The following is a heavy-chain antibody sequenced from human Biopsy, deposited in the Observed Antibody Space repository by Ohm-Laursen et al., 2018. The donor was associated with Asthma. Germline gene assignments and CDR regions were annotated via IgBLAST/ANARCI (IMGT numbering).Heavy chain of an antibody. V-gene: IGHV3-30*18. CDR3: AKDTEGRYDFWSGLSYNYYGMDV. J-gene: IGHJ6*02. D-gene: IGHD3-3*01. Sequence: SLRLSCAASGFTFSSYGMYWVRQAPGKGLEWVAGISYHGSNKYYADSVKGRFTISRDNSKNTLYLQMNSLRAEDTAVYYCAKDTEGRYDFWSGLSYNYYGMDVWGQGTTVTVSS. CDR2: ISYHGSNK. CDR1: GFTFSSYG.